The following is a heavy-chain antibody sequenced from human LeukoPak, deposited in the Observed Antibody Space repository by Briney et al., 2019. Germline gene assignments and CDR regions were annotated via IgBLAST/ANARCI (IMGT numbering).Heavy chain of an antibody. J-gene: IGHJ4*02. CDR3: ARVRPRKTYDCWSGWSYFDY. CDR2: IIPIFGTA. CDR1: GYTFTSYA. V-gene: IGHV1-69*13. Sequence: AASVKVSCKACGYTFTSYAISWVRQARGQGLEWMGGIIPIFGTANYAQKFQGRVTITADESTSTAYMELSSLRSEDTAVYYCARVRPRKTYDCWSGWSYFDYWGQGTLVTVSS. D-gene: IGHD3-3*01.